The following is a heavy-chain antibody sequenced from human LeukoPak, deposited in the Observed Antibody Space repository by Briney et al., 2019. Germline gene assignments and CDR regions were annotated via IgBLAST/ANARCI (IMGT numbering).Heavy chain of an antibody. D-gene: IGHD3-3*01. J-gene: IGHJ4*02. CDR3: ARAHRITIFGVVIPPPFDY. CDR1: GGSFSGYY. V-gene: IGHV4-34*01. CDR2: INHSGST. Sequence: SETLSLTCAVYGGSFSGYYWSWIRQPPGKGLEWIGEINHSGSTNYNPSLKSRVTISVDTSKNQFSLKLSSVTAADTAVYYCARAHRITIFGVVIPPPFDYWGQGTLVPVSS.